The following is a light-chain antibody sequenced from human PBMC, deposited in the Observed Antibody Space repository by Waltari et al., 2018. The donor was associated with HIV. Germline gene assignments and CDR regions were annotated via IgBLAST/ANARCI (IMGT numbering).Light chain of an antibody. J-gene: IGLJ2*01. CDR1: SSEVGGYNY. V-gene: IGLV2-14*01. CDR2: EVS. Sequence: QSALTQPASASGSPGQSITISCTGTSSEVGGYNYVSWYQQHPGKAPKLMIYEVSNRPSGVSDRFSGSKSGNTASLTISGLQAADEGDYYCSSYTSSTILAFGEGTKLTVL. CDR3: SSYTSSTILA.